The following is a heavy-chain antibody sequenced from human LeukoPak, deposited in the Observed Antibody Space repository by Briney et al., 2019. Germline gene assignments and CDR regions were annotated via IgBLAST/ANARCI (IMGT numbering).Heavy chain of an antibody. CDR3: ARDRSAHIAVPGFFDF. Sequence: PWRSLRLSCAASGFTFNSYGMHWVRQAPGKGLEWVAIIWYDGSNKYYADSVKGRFAISRDNSKNTLYLQMNSLRAEDTAVYYCARDRSAHIAVPGFFDFWGQGALVTVSS. D-gene: IGHD6-19*01. J-gene: IGHJ4*02. CDR2: IWYDGSNK. V-gene: IGHV3-33*01. CDR1: GFTFNSYG.